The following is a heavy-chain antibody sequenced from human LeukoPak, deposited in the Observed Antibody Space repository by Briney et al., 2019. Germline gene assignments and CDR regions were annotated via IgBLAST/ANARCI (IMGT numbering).Heavy chain of an antibody. CDR1: GYRLTDVF. CDR2: FYPEEGKK. D-gene: IGHD6-13*01. J-gene: IGHJ4*02. Sequence: ASVTVSCKVSGYRLTDVFIQWVRQAPGEGLEWVGGFYPEEGKKLYPRKFHGRVTTTEDTSTDIAYMELRSLRSEDTAVYYCARDQGIGAAGYDFWGQGTLVTVSS. CDR3: ARDQGIGAAGYDF. V-gene: IGHV1-24*01.